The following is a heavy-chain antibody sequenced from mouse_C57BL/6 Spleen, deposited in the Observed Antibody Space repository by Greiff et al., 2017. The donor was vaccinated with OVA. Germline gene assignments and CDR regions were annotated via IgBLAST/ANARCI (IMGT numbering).Heavy chain of an antibody. CDR3: TRGVDYGKGYYLDD. CDR1: GYTFTGYE. V-gene: IGHV1-15*01. CDR2: IDPETGGT. J-gene: IGHJ2*01. D-gene: IGHD2-1*01. Sequence: QVQLQQSGAELVRPGASVTLSCKASGYTFTGYEMHWVKQTPVHGLEWIGAIDPETGGTAYNQKFKGKAILTADKSSSTAYMELRSLTSEDSAVYYCTRGVDYGKGYYLDDWGQGTTLTVAS.